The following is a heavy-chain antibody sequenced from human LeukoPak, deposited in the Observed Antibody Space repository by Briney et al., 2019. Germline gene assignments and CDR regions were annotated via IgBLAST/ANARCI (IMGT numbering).Heavy chain of an antibody. CDR1: GFTFSSYA. V-gene: IGHV3-23*01. D-gene: IGHD2-2*01. Sequence: PGGSLRLSCAASGFTFSSYAMSWVRQAPGKGLEWVSAISGSGGSTYYADSVKGRFTISRDNSKNTLYLQMNSLRAADTAAYYCAKSCSSTSCYHNYWGQGTLVTVSS. CDR2: ISGSGGST. CDR3: AKSCSSTSCYHNY. J-gene: IGHJ4*02.